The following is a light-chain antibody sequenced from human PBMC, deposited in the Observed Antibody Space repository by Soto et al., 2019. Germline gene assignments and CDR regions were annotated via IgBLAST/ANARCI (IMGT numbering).Light chain of an antibody. J-gene: IGKJ2*01. CDR1: QSISSW. Sequence: DIQMTQSPSTLSASVGDRVTITCRASQSISSWLAWYQQKPGKAPKLLIYDAYSLESGVPSRFSGSGSGTEFTLTISSLQPDDVATYYCQQYNSYPYTFGQGTKLEIK. CDR3: QQYNSYPYT. CDR2: DAY. V-gene: IGKV1-5*01.